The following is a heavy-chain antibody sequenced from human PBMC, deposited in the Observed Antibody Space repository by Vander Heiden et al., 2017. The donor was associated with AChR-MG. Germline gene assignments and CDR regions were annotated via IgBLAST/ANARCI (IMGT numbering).Heavy chain of an antibody. D-gene: IGHD2-15*01. J-gene: IGHJ3*02. CDR3: ASLGYCSGGSCYRGAFDI. Sequence: QVQLVESGGGVVQPGRSLRLSCAASGFTFSSYAMHWVRQAPGKGLEWVAVISYDGSNKYYADSVKGRFTISRDNSKNTLYLQMNSLRAEDTAVYYCASLGYCSGGSCYRGAFDIWGQGTMVTVSS. V-gene: IGHV3-30-3*01. CDR2: ISYDGSNK. CDR1: GFTFSSYA.